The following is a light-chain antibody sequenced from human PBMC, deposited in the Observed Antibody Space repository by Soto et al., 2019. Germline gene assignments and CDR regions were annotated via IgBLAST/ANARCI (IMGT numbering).Light chain of an antibody. Sequence: ETMMTQSPATLSVSPGERATLSCRASQSFNSNLAWYQQKPGQAPRLLIYAASTRATGIPARFSGSGSGTEFTLTISSLQSEDFAVYYCQQYDNWPLTFGGGTKVEIK. V-gene: IGKV3-15*01. J-gene: IGKJ4*01. CDR3: QQYDNWPLT. CDR2: AAS. CDR1: QSFNSN.